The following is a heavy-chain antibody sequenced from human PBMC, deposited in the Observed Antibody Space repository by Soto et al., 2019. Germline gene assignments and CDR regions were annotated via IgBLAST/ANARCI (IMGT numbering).Heavy chain of an antibody. V-gene: IGHV3-21*01. CDR3: ASLGYCSSTSCPGAFDI. D-gene: IGHD2-2*01. CDR1: GFTFSSYS. Sequence: ESGGGLVKPGGSLRLSCAASGFTFSSYSMNWVRQAPGKGLEWVSSISSSSSYIYYADSVKGRFTISRDNAKNSLYLQMNSLRAEDTAVYYCASLGYCSSTSCPGAFDIWGQGTMVTVSS. J-gene: IGHJ3*02. CDR2: ISSSSSYI.